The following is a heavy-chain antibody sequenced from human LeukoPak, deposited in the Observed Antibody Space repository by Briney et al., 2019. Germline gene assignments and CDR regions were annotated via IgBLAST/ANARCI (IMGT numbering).Heavy chain of an antibody. V-gene: IGHV1-2*02. CDR2: INPNSGGT. CDR1: GYTFTGYY. Sequence: ASVKVSCKASGYTFTGYYMHWVRQAPGQGLEWMGWINPNSGGTNYAQKFQGRVTMTRDTSISTAYMELSRLRSDDTAVYYCARVSGPLRFGPNDYWGQGTQVTVSS. CDR3: ARVSGPLRFGPNDY. J-gene: IGHJ4*02. D-gene: IGHD5-12*01.